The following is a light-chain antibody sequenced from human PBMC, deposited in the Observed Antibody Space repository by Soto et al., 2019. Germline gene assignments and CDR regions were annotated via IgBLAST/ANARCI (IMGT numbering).Light chain of an antibody. CDR1: QSVSSN. V-gene: IGKV3-15*01. Sequence: IVMTHSPATLSVSPGERATLSCRASQSVSSNLAWYQQKPGQAPRLLIYGASTRATGIPARFSGSGSGTEFTLTISSLQSEDFAVYYCQQYYDWPITFGQGTRLEIK. J-gene: IGKJ5*01. CDR3: QQYYDWPIT. CDR2: GAS.